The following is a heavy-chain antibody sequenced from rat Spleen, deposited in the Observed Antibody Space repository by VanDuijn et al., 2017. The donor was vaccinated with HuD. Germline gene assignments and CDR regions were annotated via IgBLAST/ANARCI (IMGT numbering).Heavy chain of an antibody. Sequence: EVQLKESGPGLVQPSQTLSLTCTVSGFSLTDYSVHWVRQPPGKGLEWMGVMWNGGSTAYNSALKSRLSISRDTSKSQVFLKMNSLQTEDTAIYYCTRDRLQWFDYWGLGVMVTVSS. CDR1: GFSLTDYS. J-gene: IGHJ2*01. D-gene: IGHD1-1*01. V-gene: IGHV2S63*01. CDR2: MWNGGST. CDR3: TRDRLQWFDY.